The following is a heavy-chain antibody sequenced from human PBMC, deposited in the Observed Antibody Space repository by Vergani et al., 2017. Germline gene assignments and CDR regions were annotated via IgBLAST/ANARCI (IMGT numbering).Heavy chain of an antibody. CDR2: INHSGST. V-gene: IGHV4-34*01. CDR3: ARRAGYGDYVGY. Sequence: QVQLQQWGAGLLKPSETLSLTCAVYGGSFSGYYWSWLGQPPGKGLEWIGEINHSGSTNNNPSLKRRVTVSVDTSKNQFSLKLSSVTAADTAGYYCARRAGYGDYVGYWGQGTLVTVSS. CDR1: GGSFSGYY. J-gene: IGHJ4*02. D-gene: IGHD4-17*01.